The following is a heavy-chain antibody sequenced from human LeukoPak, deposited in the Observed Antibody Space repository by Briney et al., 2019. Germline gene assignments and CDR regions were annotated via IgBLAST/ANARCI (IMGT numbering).Heavy chain of an antibody. V-gene: IGHV4-39*01. D-gene: IGHD3-10*01. CDR1: GGSISGSSYY. CDR2: IHYSGRT. CDR3: ATHRTNNYGSGQPFDF. J-gene: IGHJ4*02. Sequence: SETLSLTCTVSGGSISGSSYYWAWIRQPPGKGLEWIASIHYSGRTNYSPTLQSRVSIPVDMSQNQFSLKVDAVTAADTAVYYCATHRTNNYGSGQPFDFWGQGTLVTVSS.